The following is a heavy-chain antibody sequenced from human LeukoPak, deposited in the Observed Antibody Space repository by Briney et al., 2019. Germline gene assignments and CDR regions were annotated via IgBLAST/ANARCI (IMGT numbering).Heavy chain of an antibody. J-gene: IGHJ6*02. CDR2: ISAYNGNT. D-gene: IGHD2-2*01. CDR1: GYTFTSYG. CDR3: ARDLEPAAPYYYYGMDV. Sequence: ASVKVSCKASGYTFTSYGISWVRQAPGQGLEWMGWISAYNGNTNYAQKLQGRVTMTTDTSTSTAYMELRSLRSDDTAVYYCARDLEPAAPYYYYGMDVWGQGTTVTVSS. V-gene: IGHV1-18*01.